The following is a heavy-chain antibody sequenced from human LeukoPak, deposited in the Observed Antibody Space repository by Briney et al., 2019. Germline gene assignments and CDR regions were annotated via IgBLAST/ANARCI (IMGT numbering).Heavy chain of an antibody. CDR2: IYYSGRT. CDR1: DGSISSGGYS. V-gene: IGHV4-39*01. J-gene: IGHJ5*02. CDR3: ARGRPDGSGSYYKFDP. D-gene: IGHD3-10*01. Sequence: SETLSLTCAVSDGSISSGGYSWSWIRQPPGKGLEWIGSIYYSGRTYYNPSLKRRVTISVNTSKKQFSLKPSSVTAADTAVYYCARGRPDGSGSYYKFDPWGQGTLVTVSS.